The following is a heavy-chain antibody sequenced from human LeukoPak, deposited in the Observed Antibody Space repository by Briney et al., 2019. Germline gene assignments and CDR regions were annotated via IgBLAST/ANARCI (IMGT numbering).Heavy chain of an antibody. Sequence: PGGSLRLSCAASGFTFDDYAMHWVRQAPGKGLEWVSGISWNSGSIGYADSVKGRFTISRDNAKNSLYLQMNSLRAEDTALYYCAKETLGRNSGWYRVNYYYGMDVWGQGTTVTVSS. J-gene: IGHJ6*02. CDR1: GFTFDDYA. D-gene: IGHD6-19*01. CDR2: ISWNSGSI. V-gene: IGHV3-9*01. CDR3: AKETLGRNSGWYRVNYYYGMDV.